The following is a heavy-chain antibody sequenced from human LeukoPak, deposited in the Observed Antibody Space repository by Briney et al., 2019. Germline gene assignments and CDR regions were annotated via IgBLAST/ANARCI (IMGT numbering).Heavy chain of an antibody. V-gene: IGHV1-46*01. D-gene: IGHD2-15*01. J-gene: IGHJ4*02. CDR1: GYTFTSYD. Sequence: ASVKVSCKASGYTFTSYDINWVRQATGQGLEWMGIINPSGGSTSYAQKFQGRVTMTRDTSTSTVYMELSSLRSEDTAVYYCARDLGYCSGGSCYQFDYWGQGTLVTVSS. CDR3: ARDLGYCSGGSCYQFDY. CDR2: INPSGGST.